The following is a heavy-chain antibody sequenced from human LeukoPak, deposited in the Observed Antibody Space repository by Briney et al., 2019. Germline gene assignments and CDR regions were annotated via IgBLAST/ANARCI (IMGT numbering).Heavy chain of an antibody. J-gene: IGHJ4*02. V-gene: IGHV3-23*01. CDR3: AKATMDTTYFDS. CDR2: ISGGGSTI. Sequence: GGSLRLPCAAPGSGFNNLALSWVRQPPGRGLGGASAISGGGSTIFYADSVKGRFTVSRDNSDNTLFLQMNRLRVEDTALYYCAKATMDTTYFDSWGQGTLVTVSS. CDR1: GSGFNNLA. D-gene: IGHD4/OR15-4a*01.